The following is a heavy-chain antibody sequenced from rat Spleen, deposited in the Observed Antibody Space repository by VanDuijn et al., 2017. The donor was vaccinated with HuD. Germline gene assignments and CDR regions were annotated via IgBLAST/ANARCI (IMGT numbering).Heavy chain of an antibody. J-gene: IGHJ1*01. D-gene: IGHD1-11*01. Sequence: EVQLVESGGGLVQPGRSLKLSCAASGFTFSDYYMAWVRQAPKKGLEWVASISYDSSSTYYGDSVKGRFTISRDNAKSTLYLQMNSLRSEDTATYYCARHSEGTDHWYFDFWGPGTMVTVSS. CDR1: GFTFSDYY. CDR3: ARHSEGTDHWYFDF. V-gene: IGHV5-22*01. CDR2: ISYDSSST.